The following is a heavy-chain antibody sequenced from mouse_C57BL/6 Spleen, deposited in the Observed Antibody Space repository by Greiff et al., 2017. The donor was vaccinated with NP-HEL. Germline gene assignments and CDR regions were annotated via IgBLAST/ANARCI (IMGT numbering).Heavy chain of an antibody. CDR1: GYTFTDYY. V-gene: IGHV1-26*01. Sequence: EVQLQQSGPELVKPGASVKISCKASGYTFTDYYMNWVKQSHGKSLEWIGDINPNNGGTSYNQKFKGKATLTVDKSSSTAYMELRSLTSEDSAVYYCARKRSSYTTVVAPFDYWGQGTTLTVSS. J-gene: IGHJ2*01. CDR2: INPNNGGT. D-gene: IGHD1-1*01. CDR3: ARKRSSYTTVVAPFDY.